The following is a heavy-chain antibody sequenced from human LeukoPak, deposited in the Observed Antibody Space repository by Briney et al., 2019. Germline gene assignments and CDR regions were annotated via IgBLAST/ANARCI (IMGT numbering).Heavy chain of an antibody. D-gene: IGHD3-9*01. CDR2: IIPIHGTA. CDR1: GGTFSSYA. Sequence: EASVKVSCKASGGTFSSYAISWVRQAPGQGLEWMGVIIPIHGTANYAQKFQGRVTITADESTSTVYMEVSSLRSEDTAVYYCARGAYDILTGSQIDYWGQGTLVTVSS. CDR3: ARGAYDILTGSQIDY. J-gene: IGHJ4*02. V-gene: IGHV1-69*13.